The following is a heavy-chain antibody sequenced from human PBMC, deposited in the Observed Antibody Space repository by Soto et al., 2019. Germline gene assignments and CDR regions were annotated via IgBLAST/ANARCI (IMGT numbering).Heavy chain of an antibody. CDR1: GGSISSYY. V-gene: IGHV4-59*01. CDR2: IYYSGST. J-gene: IGHJ3*02. Sequence: SETLSLTCTVSGGSISSYYWSWIRQPPGKGLEWIGYIYYSGSTNYNPSLKSRVTISVDTSKNQFSLKLSSVTAADTAVYYCARGVDEPPDAFDIWGQATMLTVSS. CDR3: ARGVDEPPDAFDI.